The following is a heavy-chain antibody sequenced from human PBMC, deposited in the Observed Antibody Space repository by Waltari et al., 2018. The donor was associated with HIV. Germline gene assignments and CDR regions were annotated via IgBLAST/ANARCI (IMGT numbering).Heavy chain of an antibody. J-gene: IGHJ5*02. Sequence: QVQLVQSGAAVKKPGSSVTVSCKASGGSFSSHGISWARQAPGQGLEWMGGFIPVFGTPNSAQKFQGRVTITADESRSTVYMELSSLRSEDTSVYYCARDNGAGYAEMFDPWGQGTLVTVSS. V-gene: IGHV1-69*01. CDR1: GGSFSSHG. CDR3: ARDNGAGYAEMFDP. D-gene: IGHD2-8*01. CDR2: FIPVFGTP.